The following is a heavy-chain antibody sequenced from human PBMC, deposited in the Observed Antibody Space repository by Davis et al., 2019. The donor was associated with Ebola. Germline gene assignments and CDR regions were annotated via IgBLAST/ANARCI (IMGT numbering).Heavy chain of an antibody. D-gene: IGHD3-10*01. CDR2: IYYSGTT. J-gene: IGHJ6*02. CDR3: AIRARITMVRGVIGGMDV. Sequence: PSETLSLTCTVSGGSISSYYWTCIRQPPGKGLEWIGYIYYSGTTNYNPSLKSRVTISVDTSKNQFSLKLSSVTAADTAVYYCAIRARITMVRGVIGGMDVWGQGTTVTVSS. CDR1: GGSISSYY. V-gene: IGHV4-59*01.